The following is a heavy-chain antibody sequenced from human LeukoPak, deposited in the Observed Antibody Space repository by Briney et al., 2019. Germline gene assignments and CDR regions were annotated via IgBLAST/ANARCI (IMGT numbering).Heavy chain of an antibody. CDR1: GFTFSSYW. Sequence: QPGGSLRLSCAASGFTFSSYWMSWVRQAPGKGLEWVSLISGDGGSTYYADSVKGRFTISRDNSKNSLYLQMNSLRTEDTALYYCAKDIGSSGYDDAFDIWGQGTMVTVSS. CDR3: AKDIGSSGYDDAFDI. D-gene: IGHD3-22*01. J-gene: IGHJ3*02. V-gene: IGHV3-43*02. CDR2: ISGDGGST.